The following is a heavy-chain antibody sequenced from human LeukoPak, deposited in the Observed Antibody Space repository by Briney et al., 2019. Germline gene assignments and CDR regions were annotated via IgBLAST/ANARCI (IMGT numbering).Heavy chain of an antibody. CDR2: ISAYKGNT. V-gene: IGHV1-18*01. D-gene: IGHD3-22*01. Sequence: ASVKVSCKASGYTFTSYGISWVREAPGQGLEWMGWISAYKGNTNYAQKLQGRVTMTSDTSTSTAYMELRSLRSDDTAVYYCARRYYYDSSGYYYYPYFDYWGQGTLVTVFS. J-gene: IGHJ4*02. CDR3: ARRYYYDSSGYYYYPYFDY. CDR1: GYTFTSYG.